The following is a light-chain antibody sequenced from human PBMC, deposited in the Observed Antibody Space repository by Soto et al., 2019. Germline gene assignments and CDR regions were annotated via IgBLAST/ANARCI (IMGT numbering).Light chain of an antibody. CDR2: EVS. V-gene: IGLV2-23*02. J-gene: IGLJ1*01. CDR3: SSYAGSSTLLYV. Sequence: QSVLAQPASVCGSPGQSITISCTGTSSDVGSYNLVSWYQQHPGKAPKLMIYEVSKRPSGVSNRFSGSKSGNTASLAISGLQAEDEADYYCSSYAGSSTLLYVFGTGTKVTVL. CDR1: SSDVGSYNL.